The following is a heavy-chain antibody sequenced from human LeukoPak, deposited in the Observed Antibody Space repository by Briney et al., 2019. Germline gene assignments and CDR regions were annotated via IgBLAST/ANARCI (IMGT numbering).Heavy chain of an antibody. J-gene: IGHJ4*02. CDR2: IKQDGSEK. D-gene: IGHD3-3*01. CDR1: GFTFSSYW. V-gene: IGHV3-7*05. CDR3: ARDRLGEYYDFWSGYYPFDY. Sequence: GGSLRLSCAASGFTFSSYWMSGVRQAPGKGLEWVANIKQDGSEKYYVDSVKGRFTISRDNAKNSLYLQMNSLRAEDTAVYYCARDRLGEYYDFWSGYYPFDYWGQGTLVTVSS.